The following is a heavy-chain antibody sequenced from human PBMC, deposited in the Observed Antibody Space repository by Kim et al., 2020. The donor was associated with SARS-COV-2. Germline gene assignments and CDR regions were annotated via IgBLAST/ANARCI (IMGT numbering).Heavy chain of an antibody. V-gene: IGHV3-9*01. Sequence: DSVKGRITISRDNATHSLYLQMNSLSAEDTALYYCAKATLAAVAYYYFDYWGQGTLVTVSS. D-gene: IGHD6-19*01. CDR3: AKATLAAVAYYYFDY. J-gene: IGHJ4*02.